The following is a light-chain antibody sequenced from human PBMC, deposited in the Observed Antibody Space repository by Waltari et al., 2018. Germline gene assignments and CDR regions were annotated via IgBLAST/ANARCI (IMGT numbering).Light chain of an antibody. CDR3: MQATQWPYT. CDR1: QRLVHSDGKTY. J-gene: IGKJ2*01. Sequence: DVALTQSPLSLPVTLGQPASIPCRSTQRLVHSDGKTYLNWFQQRPGQSPRRLIYKVSNRDSGVPDRFSGSGSGPDFTLKISRVEAEDVGAVYYCMQATQWPYTFGQGTKLDVK. CDR2: KVS. V-gene: IGKV2-30*02.